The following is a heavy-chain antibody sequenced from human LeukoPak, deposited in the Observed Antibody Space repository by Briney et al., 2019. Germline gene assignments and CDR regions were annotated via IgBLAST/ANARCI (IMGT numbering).Heavy chain of an antibody. CDR2: ISSSGSTI. J-gene: IGHJ4*02. CDR3: AKDSVDGFPDY. CDR1: GFTFSDYY. V-gene: IGHV3-11*01. Sequence: GGSLRLSCAASGFTFSDYYMSWIRQAPGKGLEWVSYISSSGSTIYYADSVKGRFTISRDNAKNTLYLQMNSLRAEDTAVYYCAKDSVDGFPDYWGQGTLVTVSS. D-gene: IGHD5-12*01.